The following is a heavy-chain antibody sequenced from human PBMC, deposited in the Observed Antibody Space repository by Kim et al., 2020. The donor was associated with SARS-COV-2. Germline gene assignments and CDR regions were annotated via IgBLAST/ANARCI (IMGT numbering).Heavy chain of an antibody. D-gene: IGHD6-6*01. CDR2: INHSGST. CDR1: GGSFSGYY. CDR3: ARALARAARHFDY. V-gene: IGHV4-34*01. Sequence: SETLSLTCAVYGGSFSGYYWSWIRQPPGKGLEWIGEINHSGSTNYNPSLKSRVTISVDTSKNQFSLKLSSVTAADTAVYYCARALARAARHFDYWGQGT. J-gene: IGHJ4*02.